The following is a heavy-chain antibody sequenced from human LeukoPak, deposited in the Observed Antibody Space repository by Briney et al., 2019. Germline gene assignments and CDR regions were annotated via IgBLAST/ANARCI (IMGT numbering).Heavy chain of an antibody. V-gene: IGHV5-51*01. J-gene: IGHJ4*02. CDR2: IYPGDSDT. CDR3: VRRSTYYDSTPYYFDY. Sequence: GESLKISCKGSGYSFNSYWIGWVRQMPGRGLEWMGLIYPGDSDTRFSPSFQGQVTLSVDKSIATAYAQWSSLKASDAAMYYCVRRSTYYDSTPYYFDYWGQGTLVTVSS. CDR1: GYSFNSYW. D-gene: IGHD3-22*01.